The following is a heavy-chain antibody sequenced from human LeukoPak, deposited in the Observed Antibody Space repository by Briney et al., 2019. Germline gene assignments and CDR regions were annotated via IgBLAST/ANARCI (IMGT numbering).Heavy chain of an antibody. CDR2: ITSSSSYI. J-gene: IGHJ4*02. D-gene: IGHD2-15*01. CDR3: ARDFGGYCSGGSCYSGWSDY. Sequence: PGGSLRLSCAASGFTFSSYSMNWDRQAPGKGLEWVSSITSSSSYIYYADSVKGRFTISRDNAKNSLYLQMNSLRAEDTAVYYCARDFGGYCSGGSCYSGWSDYWGQGTLVTVSS. V-gene: IGHV3-21*01. CDR1: GFTFSSYS.